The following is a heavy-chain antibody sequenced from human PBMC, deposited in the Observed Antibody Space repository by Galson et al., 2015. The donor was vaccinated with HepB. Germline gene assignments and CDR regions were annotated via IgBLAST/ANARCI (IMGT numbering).Heavy chain of an antibody. J-gene: IGHJ4*02. D-gene: IGHD5-18*01. CDR1: GFTFSSYA. Sequence: SLRLSCAASGFTFSSYAMHWVRQAPGKGLEWVAVISYDGSNKYYADSVKGRFTISRDNSKNTLYLRMNSLRAEDTAVYYCARARDTAMDYAAAFDYWGQGTLVTVSS. CDR2: ISYDGSNK. CDR3: ARARDTAMDYAAAFDY. V-gene: IGHV3-30*04.